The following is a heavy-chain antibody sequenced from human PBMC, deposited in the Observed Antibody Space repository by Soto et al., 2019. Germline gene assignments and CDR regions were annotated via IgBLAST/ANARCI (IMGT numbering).Heavy chain of an antibody. J-gene: IGHJ5*02. V-gene: IGHV4-31*03. Sequence: QVQLQESGPGLVKPSQTLSLTCTVSGASMSSGGYYWTWIRQSPGKGLEWTGYIYYSGSTYYNPYLESRVAISLDTSRSQFSLTLHSVTAADTAIYYCARDRHNNFFDPWGQGTLVTVSS. CDR1: GASMSSGGYY. CDR2: IYYSGST. D-gene: IGHD6-6*01. CDR3: ARDRHNNFFDP.